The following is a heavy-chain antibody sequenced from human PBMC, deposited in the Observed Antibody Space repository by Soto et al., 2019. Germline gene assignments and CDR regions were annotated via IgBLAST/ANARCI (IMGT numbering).Heavy chain of an antibody. CDR2: INAGNGNT. D-gene: IGHD4-17*01. CDR3: ARDYGGNSGPPNY. V-gene: IGHV1-3*01. CDR1: GYTFTSYA. J-gene: IGHJ4*02. Sequence: ASVKVSCKASGYTFTSYAMHWVRQAPGQRLEWMGWINAGNGNTKYSQKFQGRVTITRDTSASTAYMELSSLSSEDTAVYYCARDYGGNSGPPNYWGQGTLVTVSS.